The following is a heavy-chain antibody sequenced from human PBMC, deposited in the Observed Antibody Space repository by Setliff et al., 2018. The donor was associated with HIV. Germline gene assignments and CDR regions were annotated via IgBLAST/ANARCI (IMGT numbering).Heavy chain of an antibody. CDR2: IIPILGIA. Sequence: SVKVSCKASGCTFSSYAISWVRQAPGQGLEWMGGIIPILGIANYAQKFQGRVTITAVEYTSTAYMELSSLRSEDTAVYYCARDYSPTFYYYDSSGTFDYWGQGTLVTVSS. CDR3: ARDYSPTFYYYDSSGTFDY. J-gene: IGHJ4*02. D-gene: IGHD3-22*01. V-gene: IGHV1-69*10. CDR1: GCTFSSYA.